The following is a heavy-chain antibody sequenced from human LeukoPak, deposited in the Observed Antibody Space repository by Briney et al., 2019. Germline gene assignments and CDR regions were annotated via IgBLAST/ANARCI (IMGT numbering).Heavy chain of an antibody. CDR1: GFTFRSYS. CDR2: ISSSSSTI. V-gene: IGHV3-48*01. Sequence: GGSLRLSCAASGFTFRSYSMNWVRQAPGKGLEWVSYISSSSSTIYYADSVKGRFTISRDNAKNSLYLQMNSLRAEDTAVYYCARAQFTIFGYANDAFDIWGQGTMVTVSS. J-gene: IGHJ3*02. D-gene: IGHD3-3*01. CDR3: ARAQFTIFGYANDAFDI.